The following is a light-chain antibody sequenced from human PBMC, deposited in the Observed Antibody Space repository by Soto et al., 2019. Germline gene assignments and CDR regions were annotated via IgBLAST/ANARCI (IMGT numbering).Light chain of an antibody. J-gene: IGKJ5*01. Sequence: EILLTQSSDTMSLSPDERGTLSWRASQSVSSYLAWYQQKPGQAPRLLIYDASNRATGIPARFSGSGSGTDFTLTISSLEPEDFAVYYCQQYGSSPPITFGHGTRVEIK. CDR1: QSVSSY. V-gene: IGKV3-11*01. CDR2: DAS. CDR3: QQYGSSPPIT.